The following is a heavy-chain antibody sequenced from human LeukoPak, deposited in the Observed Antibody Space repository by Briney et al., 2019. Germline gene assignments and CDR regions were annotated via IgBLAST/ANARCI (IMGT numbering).Heavy chain of an antibody. Sequence: GGSLRLSCAASGFTVSSNYMSWVRQAPGKGLEWVSVIYSGGNTYYADSVKGRFTISRDNSKNTLYLQMNSLRAEDTAVYYCARAVSSGYDPFDYWGQGTPVTVSS. D-gene: IGHD3-22*01. CDR1: GFTVSSNY. CDR3: ARAVSSGYDPFDY. J-gene: IGHJ4*02. CDR2: IYSGGNT. V-gene: IGHV3-53*01.